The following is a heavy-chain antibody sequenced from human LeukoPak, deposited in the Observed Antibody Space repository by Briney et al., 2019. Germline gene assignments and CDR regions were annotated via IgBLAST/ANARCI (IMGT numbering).Heavy chain of an antibody. CDR2: INSDGSST. V-gene: IGHV3-74*01. CDR3: ARVKLASQTAWFDP. J-gene: IGHJ5*02. CDR1: GFTFSTYW. Sequence: GRSLRLSCAASGFTFSTYWMHWVRQAPREGLVWVSRINSDGSSTTYADSVKGRFTISRENAKNTLYLQMSRRHGEVTPLYYCARVKLASQTAWFDPWGQGTLVTVSS.